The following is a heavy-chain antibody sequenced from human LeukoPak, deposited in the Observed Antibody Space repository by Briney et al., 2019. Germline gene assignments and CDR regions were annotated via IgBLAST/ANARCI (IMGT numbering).Heavy chain of an antibody. J-gene: IGHJ6*03. CDR1: GYTFTGYY. CDR2: INPNSGGT. V-gene: IGHV1-2*02. Sequence: ASVKVSCKASGYTFTGYYMHWVRQAPGQGLEWMGWINPNSGGTNYAQKFQGRVTMTRDTSISTAYMELSRLRSDDTAVYYCARGYCSSTSCYTGDYYYYMDVWGKGTTVTVSS. CDR3: ARGYCSSTSCYTGDYYYYMDV. D-gene: IGHD2-2*02.